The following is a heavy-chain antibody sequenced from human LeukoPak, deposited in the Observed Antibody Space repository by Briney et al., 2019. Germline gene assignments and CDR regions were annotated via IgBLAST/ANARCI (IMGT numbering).Heavy chain of an antibody. CDR3: ARFFAYYYDSSGYYLDY. Sequence: ASVKVSCKASGYTFTGYYMHWVRQAPGQGLEWMGWINPNSGGTNYAQKLQGRVTMTTDTSTSTAYMELRSLRSDDTAVYYCARFFAYYYDSSGYYLDYWGQGTLVTVSS. V-gene: IGHV1-2*02. CDR1: GYTFTGYY. D-gene: IGHD3-22*01. J-gene: IGHJ4*02. CDR2: INPNSGGT.